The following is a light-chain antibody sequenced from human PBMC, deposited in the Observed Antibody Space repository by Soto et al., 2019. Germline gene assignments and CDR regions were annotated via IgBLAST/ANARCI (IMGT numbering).Light chain of an antibody. V-gene: IGLV2-14*01. Sequence: QSALTQPAHVSGSPGQSITISCTGTSSDVGGYNYVSWYQQHPGKAPKLMIYEVSNRPSGVSNRFSGSKSGNTASLTISGLQAEDEADYYCSSYTSSSTWVFGGGTKLTVL. J-gene: IGLJ3*02. CDR1: SSDVGGYNY. CDR2: EVS. CDR3: SSYTSSSTWV.